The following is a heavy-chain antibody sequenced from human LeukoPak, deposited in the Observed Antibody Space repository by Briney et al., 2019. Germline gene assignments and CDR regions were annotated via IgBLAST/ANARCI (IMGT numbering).Heavy chain of an antibody. CDR1: GFTSSSYW. V-gene: IGHV3-7*01. J-gene: IGHJ4*02. Sequence: GGSLRLSCAASGFTSSSYWMSWVRQAPGKGLEWVANIKQDGSEKYYVDSVKGRFTISRDNAKNSLYLQMNGLRAEDTAVYYCARDRGSSGWYEFDYWGQGTLVTVSS. CDR3: ARDRGSSGWYEFDY. D-gene: IGHD6-19*01. CDR2: IKQDGSEK.